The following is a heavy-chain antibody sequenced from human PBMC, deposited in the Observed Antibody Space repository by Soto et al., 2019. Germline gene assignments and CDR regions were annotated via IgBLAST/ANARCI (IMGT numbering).Heavy chain of an antibody. V-gene: IGHV4-4*07. CDR1: GGSISSNY. D-gene: IGHD5-18*01. J-gene: IGHJ4*02. CDR2: IYTSGGT. Sequence: SETLSLTFTISGGSISSNYCNWIRQSAGRGLEWIGRIYTSGGTNYNPSLKSLVTMSVDTSKKQFSLNLSSVNAADTAVYYCARGYFYGDTFDYWGQGTLVTVSS. CDR3: ARGYFYGDTFDY.